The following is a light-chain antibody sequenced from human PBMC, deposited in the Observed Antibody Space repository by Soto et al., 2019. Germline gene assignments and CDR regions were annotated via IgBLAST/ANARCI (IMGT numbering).Light chain of an antibody. Sequence: ERVMTQSPATLSVSPGERATLSCRASQNISSNLAWYRHKPGQAPRLLIYGTSTRATGIPARFSGSGSGTEFTLTISSLQSEDVAVYYCQQYNNWPYTFGQGTKLEIK. CDR1: QNISSN. J-gene: IGKJ2*01. V-gene: IGKV3-15*01. CDR2: GTS. CDR3: QQYNNWPYT.